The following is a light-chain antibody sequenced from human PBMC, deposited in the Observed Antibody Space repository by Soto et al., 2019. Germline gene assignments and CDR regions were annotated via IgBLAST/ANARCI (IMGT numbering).Light chain of an antibody. Sequence: EFVLTQSPGTLSLSPGERATLSCRASQSVSSNYLAWYQQKPGQAPRLLIYGASSRATGIPDRFSGSGSGTDFTLTISRLEPEDFAVYYCQQYDNSRTFGQGTKVDIK. CDR3: QQYDNSRT. CDR1: QSVSSNY. CDR2: GAS. V-gene: IGKV3-20*01. J-gene: IGKJ1*01.